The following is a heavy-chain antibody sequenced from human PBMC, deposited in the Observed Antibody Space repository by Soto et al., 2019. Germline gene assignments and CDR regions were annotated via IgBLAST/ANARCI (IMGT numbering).Heavy chain of an antibody. CDR1: GFTFSDYY. Sequence: PGGSLRLSCASSGFTFSDYYMSCIRHSPGKGLEWVSYISSSGSTIYYADYVKGRFTISRDNAKNSLYLQMNSLRAEDTAVYYCAIGIGRLAAGWFQLWGQAILVSVSS. J-gene: IGHJ5*02. V-gene: IGHV3-11*01. D-gene: IGHD6-19*01. CDR2: ISSSGSTI. CDR3: AIGIGRLAAGWFQL.